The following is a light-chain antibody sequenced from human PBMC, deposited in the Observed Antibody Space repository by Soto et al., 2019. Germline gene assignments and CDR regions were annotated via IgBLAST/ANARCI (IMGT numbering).Light chain of an antibody. CDR3: QQSYSTPVT. CDR1: QSISRH. J-gene: IGKJ1*01. Sequence: TQSPSSLSTSVGDRLTLTCRASQSISRHLNWFQQKPGRAPKLLIYGSSNLQSGVPSRFSGSGSGTDFTLTISRLLPEDFVTYYCQQSYSTPVTFG. CDR2: GSS. V-gene: IGKV1-39*01.